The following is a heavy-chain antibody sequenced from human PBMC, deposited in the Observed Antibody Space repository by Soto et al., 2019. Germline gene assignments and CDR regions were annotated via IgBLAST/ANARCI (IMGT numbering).Heavy chain of an antibody. Sequence: QVQLQQWGAGLLKPSETLSLTCAVYGGSFSGYYWSWIRQPPGKGLEWIGEINHSGSTNYNPSLKSRVTGSVDTSKHQFSQKRSPVTAAATAVYYGAGRGPRFSGGYAGGDYWGQGTLVTVSS. CDR2: INHSGST. V-gene: IGHV4-34*01. CDR3: AGRGPRFSGGYAGGDY. J-gene: IGHJ4*02. D-gene: IGHD1-26*01. CDR1: GGSFSGYY.